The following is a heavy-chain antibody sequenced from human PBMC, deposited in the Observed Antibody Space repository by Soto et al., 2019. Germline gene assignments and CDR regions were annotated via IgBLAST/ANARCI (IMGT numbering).Heavy chain of an antibody. Sequence: QVQLLQSGAEVKKPGASVKVSCKASGYTFDTYGISWVRQAPGQGLEWMGWITPNNGDTNYAQKIQGRVTLTTDTSTTTADLEVRSLRSDGTAVYYCARMAPCSGGFCYSRPLESWGQGTLVTVSS. CDR2: ITPNNGDT. D-gene: IGHD2-15*01. CDR1: GYTFDTYG. J-gene: IGHJ4*02. CDR3: ARMAPCSGGFCYSRPLES. V-gene: IGHV1-18*01.